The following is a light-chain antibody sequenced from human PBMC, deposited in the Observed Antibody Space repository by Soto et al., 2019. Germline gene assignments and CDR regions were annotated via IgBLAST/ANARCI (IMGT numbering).Light chain of an antibody. CDR3: QQYYSSWT. CDR2: SAS. J-gene: IGKJ1*01. V-gene: IGKV4-1*01. Sequence: DIVMTQSPDSLAVSLGERATINCKSSQRVLYSSNNKNYLAWYQRKPGQPPKLVIYSASTRESGVPDRFSGSGSGTDFTLTISSLQAEDVAICLCQQYYSSWTFGQGTKVEIK. CDR1: QRVLYSSNNKNY.